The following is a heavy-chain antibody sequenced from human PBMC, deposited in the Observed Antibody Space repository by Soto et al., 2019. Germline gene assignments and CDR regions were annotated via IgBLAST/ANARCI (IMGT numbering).Heavy chain of an antibody. CDR1: GITFSRCL. CDR2: ISGSGDST. Sequence: PGGSLRLSCGASGITFSRCLMSWVRQAPGKGLEWVSGISGSGDSTYYADSVKGRFTISRDKSKNTLYLQMNSLRAEDTAVYYCANGMASVIINWFDPWGQGTLVTVSS. J-gene: IGHJ5*02. D-gene: IGHD5-12*01. CDR3: ANGMASVIINWFDP. V-gene: IGHV3-23*01.